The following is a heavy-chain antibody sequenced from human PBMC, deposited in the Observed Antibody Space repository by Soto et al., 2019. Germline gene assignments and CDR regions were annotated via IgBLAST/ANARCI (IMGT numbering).Heavy chain of an antibody. D-gene: IGHD1-1*01. V-gene: IGHV1-2*02. CDR1: GYTFSYYY. CDR2: INPNSGGT. J-gene: IGHJ4*02. CDR3: AREPATAKPEGVDF. Sequence: PSVKVSCKASGYTFSYYYIHWVVQAPGQGLEWMGWINPNSGGTKYAPKFQGGVTMTRDTSITTAYMELSRLRSGDTAVYYCAREPATAKPEGVDFWGQGTLVTVSS.